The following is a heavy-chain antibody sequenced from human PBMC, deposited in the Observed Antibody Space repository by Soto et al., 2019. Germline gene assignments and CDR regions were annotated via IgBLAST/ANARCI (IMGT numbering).Heavy chain of an antibody. V-gene: IGHV3-21*01. CDR2: ISSSSSYI. Sequence: GGSLRLSCAASGFTFSSYSMNWVRQAPGKGLEWVSSISSSSSYIYYADSVKGRFTISRDNAKNSLYLQMNSLRAEDTAVYYCARVAAWNLGRNDAFDIWGQGTMVTVSS. J-gene: IGHJ3*02. CDR3: ARVAAWNLGRNDAFDI. CDR1: GFTFSSYS. D-gene: IGHD1-1*01.